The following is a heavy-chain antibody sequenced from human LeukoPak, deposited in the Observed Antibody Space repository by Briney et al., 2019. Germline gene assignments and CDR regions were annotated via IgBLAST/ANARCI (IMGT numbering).Heavy chain of an antibody. J-gene: IGHJ4*02. CDR2: VYYSGST. V-gene: IGHV4-59*01. CDR1: GGSISSYY. Sequence: SETLSLTCTVSGGSISSYYWSWIRQSPGQGLEWIGYVYYSGSTNYNPSLKSRAAISIDTSKNQFSLNLTSVTAADTAVYYCASGWLRYYYFDTWGQGTLVTVSS. CDR3: ASGWLRYYYFDT. D-gene: IGHD2-21*01.